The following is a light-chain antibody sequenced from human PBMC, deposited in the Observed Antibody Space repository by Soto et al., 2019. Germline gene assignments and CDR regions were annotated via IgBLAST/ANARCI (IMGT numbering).Light chain of an antibody. J-gene: IGLJ1*01. V-gene: IGLV2-23*01. CDR3: CSYAGRV. CDR2: EGS. CDR1: SSDVGSYNL. Sequence: QSALTQPASVSGSPGQSITISCTGTSSDVGSYNLDSWYQQHPGKAPKLMIYEGSKRPSGVSNRFSGSKSGNTASLTISGLQAEDEADYYCCSYAGRVFGTGTKLTVL.